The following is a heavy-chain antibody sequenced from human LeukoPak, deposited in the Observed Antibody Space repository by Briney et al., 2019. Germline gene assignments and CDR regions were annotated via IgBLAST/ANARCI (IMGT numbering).Heavy chain of an antibody. CDR2: ITGSGDTT. CDR3: AKWGDYDILTGYYVSDF. D-gene: IGHD3-9*01. J-gene: IGHJ4*02. Sequence: GGSLRLSCAASGFIFRNYAMSWVRQAPGEGLEWVSAITGSGDTTYYADSVRCRFTISRDNAKNTLYVEMNTLRAEDTAVYYCAKWGDYDILTGYYVSDFWGQGTLVTVSS. CDR1: GFIFRNYA. V-gene: IGHV3-23*01.